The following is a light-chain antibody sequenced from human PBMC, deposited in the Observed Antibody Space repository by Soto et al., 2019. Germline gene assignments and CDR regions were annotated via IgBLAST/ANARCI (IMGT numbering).Light chain of an antibody. V-gene: IGKV1-5*03. CDR2: GTS. CDR1: QSISIW. Sequence: DIHMTQSPSTLSASVGDRVTITCRASQSISIWLAWYQQKPGRAPNLLIYGTSSLESGVPSRFSGSGSGTEITLTISSLQPDDFATYYCQHYNDYSWTFGQGTKVQIK. J-gene: IGKJ1*01. CDR3: QHYNDYSWT.